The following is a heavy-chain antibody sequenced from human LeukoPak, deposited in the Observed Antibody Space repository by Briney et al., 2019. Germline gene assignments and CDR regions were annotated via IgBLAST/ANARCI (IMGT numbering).Heavy chain of an antibody. CDR1: GFTFSSFD. V-gene: IGHV3-13*01. J-gene: IGHJ6*03. CDR2: IGTASDT. Sequence: GGSLRLSCAASGFTFSSFDMHWVRQPTGQGLEWVSTIGTASDTYYPGYVEGRFPQSRDNAKNSLYLQMNSLTAGDTAVYYCARGPPRGKYYYMDVWGKGTTVSVSS. D-gene: IGHD1-1*01. CDR3: ARGPPRGKYYYMDV.